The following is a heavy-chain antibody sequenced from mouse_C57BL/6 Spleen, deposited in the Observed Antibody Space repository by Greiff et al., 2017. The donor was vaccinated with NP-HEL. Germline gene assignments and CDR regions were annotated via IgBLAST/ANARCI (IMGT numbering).Heavy chain of an antibody. J-gene: IGHJ4*01. CDR3: VGDYEAMDY. CDR2: IRSKSNNYAT. Sequence: EVQLVESGGGLVQPKGSLKLSCAASGFSFNTYAMNWVRQAPGKGLEWVARIRSKSNNYATYYADSVKDRFTISRDDSESMLYLQMNNLKTVDTAMYYCVGDYEAMDYWGQGTSVTVSS. V-gene: IGHV10-1*01. CDR1: GFSFNTYA.